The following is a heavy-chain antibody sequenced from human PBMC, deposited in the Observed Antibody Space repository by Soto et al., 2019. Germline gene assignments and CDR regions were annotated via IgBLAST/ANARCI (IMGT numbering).Heavy chain of an antibody. V-gene: IGHV1-46*01. Sequence: QVQLVQSGAEVKKPGASVKVSCKASGYTFTSYYMHWVRQAPGQGLEWMGIINPSGGSTSYAQKFQGRVTMTMDTSTSTVYMELSSLRSEDTAVYYCARASTVVGDFDYWGQGTLVTVSS. J-gene: IGHJ4*02. CDR1: GYTFTSYY. D-gene: IGHD2-15*01. CDR3: ARASTVVGDFDY. CDR2: INPSGGST.